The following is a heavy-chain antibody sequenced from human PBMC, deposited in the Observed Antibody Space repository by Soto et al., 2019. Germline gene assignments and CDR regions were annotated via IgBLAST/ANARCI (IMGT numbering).Heavy chain of an antibody. CDR3: AKEDGTGYTYGSKIDC. D-gene: IGHD5-18*01. Sequence: PGGSLRLSCAASGFTFGAYAMSWVRQAPGKGLEWVSAISGSGGSTYYADSVKGRFAISRDSSKNTLYLQMNTLRAEDTAVYYCAKEDGTGYTYGSKIDCWGQGALVTVSS. CDR2: ISGSGGST. J-gene: IGHJ4*02. V-gene: IGHV3-23*01. CDR1: GFTFGAYA.